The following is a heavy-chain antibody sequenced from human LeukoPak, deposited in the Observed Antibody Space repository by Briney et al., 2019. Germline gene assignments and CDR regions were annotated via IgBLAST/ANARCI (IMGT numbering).Heavy chain of an antibody. V-gene: IGHV3-23*01. CDR1: GFTFTNYA. Sequence: PGGSLRLSCAASGFTFTNYAMTWVRQAPGKGLEWVSSISDTYGTTYYTDSVKGRRTISRDNSKNTVYLQLNNLRAEDTAIYFCVRHDSFIPFWGQGTLVTVSS. CDR2: ISDTYGTT. D-gene: IGHD3-16*02. CDR3: VRHDSFIPF. J-gene: IGHJ4*02.